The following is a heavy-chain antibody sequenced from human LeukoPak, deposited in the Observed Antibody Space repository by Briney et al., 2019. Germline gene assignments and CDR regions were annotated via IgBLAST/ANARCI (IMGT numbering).Heavy chain of an antibody. D-gene: IGHD1-26*01. J-gene: IGHJ4*02. CDR1: GFTFNGFT. V-gene: IGHV3-23*05. Sequence: PGGSLRLSCAASGFTFNGFTMSWVRQAPGKGLEWVSAILSTGSRTYYADSVKGRFTISRDNSGNTLYLQMNSLRAEDTAIYYCAKDFEKDGMWDMDYWGQGIQVTVSS. CDR3: AKDFEKDGMWDMDY. CDR2: ILSTGSRT.